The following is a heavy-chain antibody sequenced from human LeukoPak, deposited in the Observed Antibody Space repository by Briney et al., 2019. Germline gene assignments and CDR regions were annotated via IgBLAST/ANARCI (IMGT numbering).Heavy chain of an antibody. CDR1: GFTFSSYE. D-gene: IGHD5-24*01. CDR3: ARTEMSPYYYYGMDV. CDR2: ISSSGGTM. V-gene: IGHV3-48*03. Sequence: PGGSLRLSCAASGFTFSSYEMNWVRQAPGRGLEWVAFISSSGGTMYYADSVRGRFTLSRDNAKTSLYLYLQMNSLRAEDTAVYYCARTEMSPYYYYGMDVWGQGTTVIVSS. J-gene: IGHJ6*02.